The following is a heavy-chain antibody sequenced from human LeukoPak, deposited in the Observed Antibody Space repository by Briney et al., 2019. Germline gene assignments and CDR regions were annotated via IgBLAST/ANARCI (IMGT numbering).Heavy chain of an antibody. CDR2: INPNSGGT. D-gene: IGHD3-10*01. J-gene: IGHJ4*02. CDR1: GYTFTGYY. Sequence: ASVKVSCKASGYTFTGYYMHWVRQAPGQGLEWMGWINPNSGGTNYAQKFQGRVTMTRDTSISTAYMELSRLRSDDTAVYYCARANLIRFGELLGNFDYWGQGTLVTVSS. CDR3: ARANLIRFGELLGNFDY. V-gene: IGHV1-2*02.